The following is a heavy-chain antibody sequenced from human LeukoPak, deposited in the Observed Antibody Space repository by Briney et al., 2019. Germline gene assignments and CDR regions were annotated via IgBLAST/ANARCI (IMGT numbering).Heavy chain of an antibody. V-gene: IGHV4-61*02. J-gene: IGHJ3*02. CDR3: ARARYYDSSGYYSTLGAFDI. CDR2: IYTSGST. CDR1: GGSISSGSYY. Sequence: SETLSLTCTVSGGSISSGSYYWSWIRQPAGKGLEWIGRIYTSGSTNYNPSLKSRVTISVDTSKNQFSLKLSSVTAADTAVYYCARARYYDSSGYYSTLGAFDIWGQGTMVTVPS. D-gene: IGHD3-22*01.